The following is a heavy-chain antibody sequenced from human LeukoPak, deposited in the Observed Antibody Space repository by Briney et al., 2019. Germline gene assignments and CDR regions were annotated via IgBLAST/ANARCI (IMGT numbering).Heavy chain of an antibody. J-gene: IGHJ4*02. V-gene: IGHV4-31*03. CDR3: ARVLRVSSSSSFDY. D-gene: IGHD6-13*01. CDR2: IYYSGST. Sequence: PSETLSLTCTVSGGSISSGGYYWSWIRQHPGKGLEWIGYIYYSGSTYYNPSLKSRVTISVDTSKNQFSLKLSSVTAVDTAVYYCARVLRVSSSSSFDYWGQGTLVTVSS. CDR1: GGSISSGGYY.